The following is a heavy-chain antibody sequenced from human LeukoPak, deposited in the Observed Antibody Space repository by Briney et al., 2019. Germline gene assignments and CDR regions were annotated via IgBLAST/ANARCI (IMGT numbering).Heavy chain of an antibody. CDR2: IYYSGST. CDR3: ARLPGALGYCSGGSCSRTGKKNYYYYMDV. Sequence: SETLSLTCTVSGGSISSSSYYWGWIRQPPGKGLEWIGSIYYSGSTYYNPSLKSRVTISVDTSKNQFSLKLSSVTAADTAVYYCARLPGALGYCSGGSCSRTGKKNYYYYMDVWGKGTTVTVSS. V-gene: IGHV4-39*01. D-gene: IGHD2-15*01. J-gene: IGHJ6*03. CDR1: GGSISSSSYY.